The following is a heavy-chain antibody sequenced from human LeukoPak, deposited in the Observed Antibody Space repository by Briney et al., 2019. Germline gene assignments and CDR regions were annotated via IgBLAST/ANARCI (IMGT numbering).Heavy chain of an antibody. CDR1: GFTFSSYS. CDR2: ISSSSSYI. J-gene: IGHJ6*02. CDR3: ARDRFYYYYYGMDV. V-gene: IGHV3-21*01. Sequence: GSLRLSCAASGFTFSSYSMNWVRQAPGKGLEWVSSISSSSSYIYYADSVKGRFTISRDNAKNTLYLQMNSLRAEDTAVYYCARDRFYYYYYGMDVWGQGTTVTVSS.